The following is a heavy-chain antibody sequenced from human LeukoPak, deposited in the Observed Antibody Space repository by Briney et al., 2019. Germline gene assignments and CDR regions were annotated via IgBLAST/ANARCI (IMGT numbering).Heavy chain of an antibody. Sequence: GGSLRLSCAASGFTFSSYWMSWVRQAPGKGLEWVANIKEDGSEKYYVDSVKGRFTISRDNAKNSLYLQMNSLRAEDTAVYYCARAGGTYYGIAFDIWGQGTMVTVSS. CDR2: IKEDGSEK. CDR3: ARAGGTYYGIAFDI. J-gene: IGHJ3*02. CDR1: GFTFSSYW. V-gene: IGHV3-7*01. D-gene: IGHD1-26*01.